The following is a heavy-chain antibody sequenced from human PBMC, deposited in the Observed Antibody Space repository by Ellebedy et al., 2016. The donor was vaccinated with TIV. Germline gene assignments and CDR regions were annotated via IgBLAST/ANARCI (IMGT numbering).Heavy chain of an antibody. Sequence: GGSLRLSXAASGFTFSDYYMSWIHQAPGKGLEWVSYISSSGSTIYYADSVKGRFTISRDNAKNSLYLQMNSLRAEDTAVYYCARVVVAATGEGSDYWGQGTLVTVSS. CDR1: GFTFSDYY. D-gene: IGHD2-15*01. J-gene: IGHJ4*02. V-gene: IGHV3-11*01. CDR2: ISSSGSTI. CDR3: ARVVVAATGEGSDY.